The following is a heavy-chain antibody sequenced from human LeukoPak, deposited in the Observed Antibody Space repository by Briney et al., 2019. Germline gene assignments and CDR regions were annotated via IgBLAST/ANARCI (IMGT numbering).Heavy chain of an antibody. CDR3: ARRPTQEPYYFDY. Sequence: GESLKISCKGSGYSFTTYWIGWVRQMPGKGLEWMGIIHPGDSDTRYSPSFLGQVTFSADKSISTAYLQWSTLKASDTAMYYCARRPTQEPYYFDYWGQGTLVTVSS. CDR2: IHPGDSDT. V-gene: IGHV5-51*01. D-gene: IGHD3-10*01. J-gene: IGHJ4*02. CDR1: GYSFTTYW.